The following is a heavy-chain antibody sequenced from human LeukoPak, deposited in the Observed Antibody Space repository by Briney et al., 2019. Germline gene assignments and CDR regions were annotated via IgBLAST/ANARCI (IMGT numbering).Heavy chain of an antibody. D-gene: IGHD5-12*01. CDR2: IYYSGST. Sequence: SETLSLTCTVSGGSISSYYWSWIRQPPGKGLEWIGYIYYSGSTNYNPSLKSRVTISVDTSKNQFSLKLSSVTAADTAVYYCARGRGGYSGYDDYYALDIWGQGTMVTVSS. CDR3: ARGRGGYSGYDDYYALDI. J-gene: IGHJ3*02. CDR1: GGSISSYY. V-gene: IGHV4-59*01.